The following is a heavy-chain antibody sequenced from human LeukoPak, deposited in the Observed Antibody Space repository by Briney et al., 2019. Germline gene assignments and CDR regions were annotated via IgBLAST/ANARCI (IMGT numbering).Heavy chain of an antibody. CDR2: MNPNSGTT. CDR3: ARDPSNSSGWRTWFDP. D-gene: IGHD6-19*01. V-gene: IGHV1-8*03. J-gene: IGHJ5*02. Sequence: ASVKVSCKASGYTFTNYDINWVRQATGQGLEWMGWMNPNSGTTGYAQKFLGRVTITRNTSISTTYMELSSLRSEDTAVYYCARDPSNSSGWRTWFDPWGQGTLVTVSP. CDR1: GYTFTNYD.